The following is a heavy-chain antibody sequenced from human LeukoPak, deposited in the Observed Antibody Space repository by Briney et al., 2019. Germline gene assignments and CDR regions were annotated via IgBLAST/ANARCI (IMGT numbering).Heavy chain of an antibody. V-gene: IGHV3-9*01. J-gene: IGHJ2*01. CDR1: GFTFDDYA. CDR3: AKTVDYGDYDAPRGFFDL. D-gene: IGHD4-17*01. Sequence: PGRSLRLSCAAFGFTFDDYAMHWVRQAPGKGLEWVSGISWNSGTIVYADSVKGRFTISRDNAKNFLYLQMNSLRAEDTAFYYCAKTVDYGDYDAPRGFFDLWGRGTLVTVSS. CDR2: ISWNSGTI.